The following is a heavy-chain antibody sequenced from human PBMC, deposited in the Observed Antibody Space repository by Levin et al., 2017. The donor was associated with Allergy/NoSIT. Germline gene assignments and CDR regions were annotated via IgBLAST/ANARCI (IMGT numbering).Heavy chain of an antibody. CDR1: GFTFSNFA. CDR2: ISGSGLTT. Sequence: SCAASGFTFSNFAMSWVRQAPRKGLEWVSDISGSGLTTSYTDSVKGRFAISRDNSENTLYLQMNSLRVEDTAVYYCAKGLYSGSPYRAFDMWGQGTMVSVSS. D-gene: IGHD1-26*01. J-gene: IGHJ3*02. V-gene: IGHV3-23*01. CDR3: AKGLYSGSPYRAFDM.